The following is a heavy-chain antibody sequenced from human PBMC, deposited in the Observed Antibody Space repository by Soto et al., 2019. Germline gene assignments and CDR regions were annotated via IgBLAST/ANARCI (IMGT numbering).Heavy chain of an antibody. CDR3: ARDEGSHGFDS. V-gene: IGHV1-18*04. D-gene: IGHD6-19*01. CDR1: GYTFTNYG. Sequence: QLQLEHSGAEVKKPGASVKVSCKASGYTFTNYGISWVRQAPGQGLEWMGWVSGYNGNTNYAQNLRGRLIMTTDTSTSTAYLELRTLRFDDTAVYYCARDEGSHGFDSWGQGTLVTVSS. J-gene: IGHJ4*02. CDR2: VSGYNGNT.